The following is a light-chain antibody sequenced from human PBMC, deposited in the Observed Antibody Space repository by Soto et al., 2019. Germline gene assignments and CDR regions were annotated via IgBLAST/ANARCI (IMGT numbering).Light chain of an antibody. J-gene: IGKJ1*01. CDR3: QQHSKWPRT. V-gene: IGKV3-15*01. CDR1: QSVYSN. CDR2: GAS. Sequence: EIVMTQSPATLSVSPGERATLSCRASQSVYSNLAWYQQKPGQAPRLLFYGASTRATDIPARFSGTGSGTEFTLTISSLQSEDFAVYYCQQHSKWPRTFGQGTKV.